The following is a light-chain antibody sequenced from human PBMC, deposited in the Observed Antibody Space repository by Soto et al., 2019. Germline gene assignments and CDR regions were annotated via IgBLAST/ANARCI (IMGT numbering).Light chain of an antibody. Sequence: QSVLTQPASVSGSPGQSITISCTGTSSDVGGYNYVSWFQQRPGNAPELMIYDVSNRPSGVSNRFSGSKSGNTASLTIFGLQAEDEADYYCSSYTSTSILEVFGTGTKVTVL. CDR1: SSDVGGYNY. CDR2: DVS. V-gene: IGLV2-14*01. CDR3: SSYTSTSILEV. J-gene: IGLJ1*01.